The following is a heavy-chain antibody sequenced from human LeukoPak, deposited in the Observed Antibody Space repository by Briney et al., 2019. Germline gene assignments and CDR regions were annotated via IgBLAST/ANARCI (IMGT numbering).Heavy chain of an antibody. CDR2: ISYDGSNK. CDR1: GFTFGSYA. CDR3: ARGSSGWYEGGPFDY. V-gene: IGHV3-30-3*01. J-gene: IGHJ4*02. Sequence: GGSLRLSCAASGFTFGSYAMHWVRQAPGKGLEWVAVISYDGSNKYYADSVKGRFTISRDNSKNTLYLQMNSLRAEDTAVYYCARGSSGWYEGGPFDYWGQGTLVTVSS. D-gene: IGHD6-19*01.